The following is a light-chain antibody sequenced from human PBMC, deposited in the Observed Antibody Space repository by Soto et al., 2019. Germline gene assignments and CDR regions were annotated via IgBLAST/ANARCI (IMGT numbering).Light chain of an antibody. CDR3: LQHIGTSPKT. Sequence: DIVLTQSPGTLSLSPGERATLSCRASQSVRSTYLGWYQHKRGQAPRLLIYGASNTATGLPDRFSGSGSGKELTLEIPVLAHEHSAVCYCLQHIGTSPKTFGRGTKVEIK. CDR1: QSVRSTY. J-gene: IGKJ4*02. CDR2: GAS. V-gene: IGKV3-20*01.